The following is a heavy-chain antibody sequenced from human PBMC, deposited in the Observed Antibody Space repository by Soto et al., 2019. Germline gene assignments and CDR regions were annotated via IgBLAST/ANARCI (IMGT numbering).Heavy chain of an antibody. Sequence: QVQLVESGGGVVQPGRSLRLSCAASGFTLSSYAMHWVRQAPGKGLEWVAVISYDGSNKYYADSVKGRFTISRDNSKNTLYLQMNSLRAEDTAVYYCARGKYSWDYWGQGTLVTVSS. CDR2: ISYDGSNK. D-gene: IGHD5-12*01. CDR1: GFTLSSYA. V-gene: IGHV3-30-3*01. J-gene: IGHJ4*02. CDR3: ARGKYSWDY.